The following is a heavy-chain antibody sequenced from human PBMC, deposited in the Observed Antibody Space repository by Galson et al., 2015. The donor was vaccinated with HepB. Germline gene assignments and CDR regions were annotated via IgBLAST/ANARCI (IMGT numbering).Heavy chain of an antibody. Sequence: QSGAEVKKAGESLRISCNGPAYIFSNYWIGWVRQMPGKGLEYMGIIYPVDSDTKYSPSFRGLVSISADKSINTASLQWRSLKASDTAIYYCAALSRTNVYSGFEMWGQGTVVAVSS. D-gene: IGHD2-8*01. J-gene: IGHJ3*02. CDR1: AYIFSNYW. V-gene: IGHV5-51*01. CDR3: AALSRTNVYSGFEM. CDR2: IYPVDSDT.